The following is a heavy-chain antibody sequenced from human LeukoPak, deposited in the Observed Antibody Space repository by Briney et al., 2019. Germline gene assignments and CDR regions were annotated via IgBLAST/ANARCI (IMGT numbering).Heavy chain of an antibody. CDR1: GFTFNNYW. CDR3: ARDKVVGATSLDY. CDR2: IKQDGSEK. V-gene: IGHV3-7*01. Sequence: GGSLRLSCVASGFTFNNYWMSWVRQAPGKGPEWVANIKQDGSEKYYVDSVKGRFTISRDNAKNSLYLHMDSLRAEDTAFYYCARDKVVGATSLDYWGQGTLVTVSS. J-gene: IGHJ4*02. D-gene: IGHD1-26*01.